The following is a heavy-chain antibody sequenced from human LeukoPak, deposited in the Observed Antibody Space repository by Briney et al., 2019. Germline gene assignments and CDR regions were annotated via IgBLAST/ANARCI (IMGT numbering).Heavy chain of an antibody. V-gene: IGHV3-23*01. CDR3: AREGLIAARPSYIGRGAFDI. CDR1: GFSFSNYG. Sequence: GGSLRLSCAASGFSFSNYGMNWVRQAPGKGLERVSGITGNGATTYYADSVKGRFTISRDNSRNTVYLQMNSLRAEDMAVYYCAREGLIAARPSYIGRGAFDIWGQGTMVTVSS. D-gene: IGHD6-6*01. CDR2: ITGNGATT. J-gene: IGHJ3*02.